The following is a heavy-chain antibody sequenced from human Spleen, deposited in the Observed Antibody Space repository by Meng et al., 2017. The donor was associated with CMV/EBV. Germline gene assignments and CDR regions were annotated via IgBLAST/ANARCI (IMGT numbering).Heavy chain of an antibody. V-gene: IGHV3-74*01. CDR3: ARVYGDYCDY. CDR1: GFSFSNYW. Sequence: GESLKISCAASGFSFSNYWMHWVRQAPRKGPVWVSRIRGDGSTTHYADSVKGRFTVSRDNAKNTLYLQMNSLRAEDTAVYYCARVYGDYCDYWGHGTLVTVSS. CDR2: IRGDGSTT. J-gene: IGHJ4*01. D-gene: IGHD4-17*01.